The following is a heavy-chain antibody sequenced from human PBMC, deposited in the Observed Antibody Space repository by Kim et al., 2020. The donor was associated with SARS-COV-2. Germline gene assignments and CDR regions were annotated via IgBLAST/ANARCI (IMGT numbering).Heavy chain of an antibody. Sequence: SVKVSCKASGGTFSSYAISWVRQAPGQGLEWMGRIIPILGIANYAQKFQGRVTITADKSTSTAYMELSSLRSEDTAVYYCASRGYSGYDFGYWGQGTLVTVSS. CDR2: IIPILGIA. J-gene: IGHJ4*02. V-gene: IGHV1-69*04. CDR3: ASRGYSGYDFGY. CDR1: GGTFSSYA. D-gene: IGHD5-12*01.